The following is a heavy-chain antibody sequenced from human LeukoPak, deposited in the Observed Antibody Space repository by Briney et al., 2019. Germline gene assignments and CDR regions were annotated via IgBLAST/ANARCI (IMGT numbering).Heavy chain of an antibody. V-gene: IGHV4-31*03. CDR1: GGSISSGGYY. CDR3: ASGYGSGSYYAGFYFDY. D-gene: IGHD3-10*01. CDR2: IYYSGST. Sequence: PSETLSLTCTVSGGSISSGGYYWSWIRQHPGKGLEWIGYIYYSGSTYYNPSLKSRVTISVDTSKNQFSLKLGSVTAADTAVYYCASGYGSGSYYAGFYFDYWGQGTLVTVSS. J-gene: IGHJ4*02.